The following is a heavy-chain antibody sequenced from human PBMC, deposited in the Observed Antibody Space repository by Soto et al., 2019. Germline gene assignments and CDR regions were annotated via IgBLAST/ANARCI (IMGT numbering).Heavy chain of an antibody. CDR1: GFTFSDFG. D-gene: IGHD2-21*02. Sequence: GGSLRLSCAPSGFTFSDFGMHWVRQAPGKGLEWVAAISHDGSNQYYGDSVKGRFSISRDHSKNTLYLQMNNLRVDDTAIYYCAKETRSRAVTATRVNGMDVWGQGTTVTVSS. V-gene: IGHV3-30*18. CDR3: AKETRSRAVTATRVNGMDV. CDR2: ISHDGSNQ. J-gene: IGHJ6*02.